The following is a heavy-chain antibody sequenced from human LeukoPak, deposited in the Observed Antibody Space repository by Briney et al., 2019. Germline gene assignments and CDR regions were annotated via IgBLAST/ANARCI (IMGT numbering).Heavy chain of an antibody. V-gene: IGHV4-61*01. Sequence: NPSQTLSLTCTVSGGSISSGSYYWYWIRQRPGKGLEWIGYTYLSGSTNYNPSLKSRVSISIDTSKNQLSLRLTSVTAADTAVYYCAGRVATGSMDVWGQGTTVTVSS. CDR1: GGSISSGSYY. CDR3: AGRVATGSMDV. J-gene: IGHJ6*02. D-gene: IGHD5-12*01. CDR2: TYLSGST.